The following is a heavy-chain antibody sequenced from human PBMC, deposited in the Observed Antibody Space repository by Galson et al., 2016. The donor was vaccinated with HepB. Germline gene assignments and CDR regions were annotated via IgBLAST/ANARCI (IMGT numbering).Heavy chain of an antibody. CDR3: IRAAPTTNWFDP. V-gene: IGHV4-4*02. CDR1: GDSISSTNW. CDR2: IYHSGST. J-gene: IGHJ5*02. Sequence: EPLSLTCAVSGDSISSTNWWSWVRQPPGKGLEWIGEIYHSGSTNYNPSLKSRVTMSVDKSKNQFSLRLSSVTAADTAVYYCIRAAPTTNWFDPWGQGTLVTVSS. D-gene: IGHD4-11*01.